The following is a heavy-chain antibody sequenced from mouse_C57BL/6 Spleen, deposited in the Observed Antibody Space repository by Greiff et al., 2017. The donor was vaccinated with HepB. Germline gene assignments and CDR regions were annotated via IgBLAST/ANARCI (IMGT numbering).Heavy chain of an antibody. CDR1: GYTFTSYW. V-gene: IGHV1-52*01. CDR2: IDPSDSET. J-gene: IGHJ2*01. Sequence: QVQLQQPGAELVRPGSSVKLSCKASGYTFTSYWMHWVKQRPIQGLEWIGNIDPSDSETHYNQKFKDKATLTVDKSSSTAYMQLSSLTSEDSAVYYCARYSGSSYNFDYWGQGTTLTVSS. D-gene: IGHD1-1*01. CDR3: ARYSGSSYNFDY.